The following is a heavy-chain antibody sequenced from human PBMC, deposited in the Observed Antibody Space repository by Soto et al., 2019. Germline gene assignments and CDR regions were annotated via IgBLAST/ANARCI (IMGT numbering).Heavy chain of an antibody. Sequence: SETLSLTCGVHGGSFSGYYWTWIRQAPGKGLEWIGEINHSGGTNYNSSLKSRVTISVDTSKNQLSLTLYSVTAADTAVYYCARDRQYYQFWSGYQNERPYGMDVWGQGTTVTVSS. CDR1: GGSFSGYY. D-gene: IGHD3-3*02. CDR2: INHSGGT. CDR3: ARDRQYYQFWSGYQNERPYGMDV. V-gene: IGHV4-34*01. J-gene: IGHJ6*02.